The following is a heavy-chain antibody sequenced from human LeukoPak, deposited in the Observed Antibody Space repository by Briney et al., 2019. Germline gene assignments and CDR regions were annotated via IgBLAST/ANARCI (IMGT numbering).Heavy chain of an antibody. Sequence: GGSLRLSCAASGFTFSSYSMLWVRQAPGKGLEGVSYISSSSSTIYYADSVKGRFTISRDNAKNSLYLQMNTLRAEDTAVYYCAKGGYCSGGSCYAVGPTDLYFDYWGQGTLVTVSS. J-gene: IGHJ4*02. V-gene: IGHV3-48*01. D-gene: IGHD2-15*01. CDR3: AKGGYCSGGSCYAVGPTDLYFDY. CDR2: ISSSSSTI. CDR1: GFTFSSYS.